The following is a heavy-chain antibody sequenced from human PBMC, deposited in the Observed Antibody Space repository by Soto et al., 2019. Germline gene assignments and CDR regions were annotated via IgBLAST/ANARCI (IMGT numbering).Heavy chain of an antibody. CDR3: ARSQSIAARYYYYGMDV. D-gene: IGHD6-6*01. Sequence: GASVKVSCQASGGTLSSYAISWVRQAPGQGLEWMGGIIPIFVTANYAQKFQGRVTITADESTSTAYMELSSLRSEDPAVYYCARSQSIAARYYYYGMDVWGQGTTVTVSS. V-gene: IGHV1-69*13. J-gene: IGHJ6*02. CDR2: IIPIFVTA. CDR1: GGTLSSYA.